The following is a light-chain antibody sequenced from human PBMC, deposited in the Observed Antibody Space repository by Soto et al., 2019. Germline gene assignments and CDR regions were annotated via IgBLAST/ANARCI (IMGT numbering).Light chain of an antibody. V-gene: IGLV3-1*01. CDR3: QAWDINPAV. Sequence: SYELTQPPSVSVSPGQTASITCSGDKLGDKFACWYQQKPGQSPVLVIYEDYKRPSGIPERFSGSNSGNTATLTISDTQAMDEADYYCQAWDINPAVFGTGTNLTVL. CDR1: KLGDKF. CDR2: EDY. J-gene: IGLJ1*01.